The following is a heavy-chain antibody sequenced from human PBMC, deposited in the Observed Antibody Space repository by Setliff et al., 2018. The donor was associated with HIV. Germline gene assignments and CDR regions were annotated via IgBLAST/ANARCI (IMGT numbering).Heavy chain of an antibody. J-gene: IGHJ4*02. V-gene: IGHV4-4*08. CDR3: ARTRAPYFFDF. D-gene: IGHD1-26*01. CDR2: VSSIGNT. Sequence: SETLSLTCSVSGISINGYYWSWIRQSPRTRLEWIGYVSSIGNTNYNPSLKSRVTISVDTSKNQFSLQLNSVTAADPAVYFCARTRAPYFFDFWGQGAQVTVSS. CDR1: GISINGYY.